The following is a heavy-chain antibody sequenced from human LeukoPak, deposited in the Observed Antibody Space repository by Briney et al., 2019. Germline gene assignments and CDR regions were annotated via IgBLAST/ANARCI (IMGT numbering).Heavy chain of an antibody. CDR1: GFTVRREW. D-gene: IGHD3-16*01. J-gene: IGHJ4*02. Sequence: PGGSLRLSGATGGFTVRREWRHWGRQDPGKGMVWVSHVNSDGSGTYYADSVKGRFTISRDNAKNTLYLQMNSLRVEDTAVYYCVCLGLGGLSLDWGQGTLVTVSS. V-gene: IGHV3-74*01. CDR2: VNSDGSGT. CDR3: VCLGLGGLSLD.